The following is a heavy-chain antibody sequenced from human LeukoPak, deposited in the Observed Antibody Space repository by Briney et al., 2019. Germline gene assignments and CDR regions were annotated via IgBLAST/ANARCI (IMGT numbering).Heavy chain of an antibody. D-gene: IGHD5-24*01. J-gene: IGHJ3*02. V-gene: IGHV4-59*01. CDR2: IYYSGST. Sequence: SETLSLTCTVSGGSISSYYWNWVRQPPGKGLEWIGYIYYSGSTNYNPSLKSRVTISVDTSKNQFSLKLSSVTAADTAVYYCAGRLWRRDGYNLSAFDIWGQGTMVTVSS. CDR3: AGRLWRRDGYNLSAFDI. CDR1: GGSISSYY.